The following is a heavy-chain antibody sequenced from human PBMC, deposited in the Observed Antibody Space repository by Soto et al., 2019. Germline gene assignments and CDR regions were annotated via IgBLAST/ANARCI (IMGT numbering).Heavy chain of an antibody. J-gene: IGHJ4*02. Sequence: ASVKVSCKASGYTFTTYAISWVRQAPGQGLEWMGWLRTYDGHTDYAQNLQGRVTMTTDTSTNTAYMELRSLRSDDTAVYYCARGRLHTSSSITFDYWGQGALVTVSS. D-gene: IGHD6-6*01. CDR2: LRTYDGHT. CDR3: ARGRLHTSSSITFDY. V-gene: IGHV1-18*01. CDR1: GYTFTTYA.